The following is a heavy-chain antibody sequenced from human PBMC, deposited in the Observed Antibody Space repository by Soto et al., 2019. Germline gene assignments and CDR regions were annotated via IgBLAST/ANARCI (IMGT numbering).Heavy chain of an antibody. Sequence: GGFLRLSCAASGFTFSSYSMNWVRQAPGKGLEWVSSISSSSSYIYYADSVKGRFTISRDNAKNSLYLQMNSLRAEDTAVYYCARNVLRFLEWSSYGMDVWGQGTTVTVS. CDR3: ARNVLRFLEWSSYGMDV. CDR2: ISSSSSYI. D-gene: IGHD3-3*01. V-gene: IGHV3-21*01. CDR1: GFTFSSYS. J-gene: IGHJ6*02.